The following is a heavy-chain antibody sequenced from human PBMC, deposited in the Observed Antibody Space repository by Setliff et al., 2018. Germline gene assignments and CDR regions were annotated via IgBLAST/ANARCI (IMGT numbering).Heavy chain of an antibody. CDR2: INGVNGNT. D-gene: IGHD1-26*01. CDR3: ARGQTVGPNSGKDY. V-gene: IGHV1-3*01. CDR1: RYTFTSYG. Sequence: ASVKVSCKASRYTFTSYGVHWVRQAPGQSLEWMGWINGVNGNTKYSQNFQGRVTFTSDTSANTAFMELSSLRSEDSSMYYCARGQTVGPNSGKDYWGQGTLVTVSS. J-gene: IGHJ4*02.